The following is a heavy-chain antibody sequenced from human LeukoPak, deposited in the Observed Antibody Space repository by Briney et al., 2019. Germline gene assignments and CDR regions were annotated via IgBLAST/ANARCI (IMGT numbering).Heavy chain of an antibody. J-gene: IGHJ4*02. V-gene: IGHV3-30*04. CDR1: GFTFRSYA. Sequence: SGGSLRLSCAGSGFTFRSYAMHWVRQAPGKGLEWVAVISYDGSNEYYADSVKGRFTISRDNAKSSLYLQMNSLRAEDTAVYYCARGGEMATQLFFYLDYWGQGTLVTVSS. CDR2: ISYDGSNE. CDR3: ARGGEMATQLFFYLDY. D-gene: IGHD5-24*01.